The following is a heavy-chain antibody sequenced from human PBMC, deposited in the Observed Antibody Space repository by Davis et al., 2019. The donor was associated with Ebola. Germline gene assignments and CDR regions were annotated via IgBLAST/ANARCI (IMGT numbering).Heavy chain of an antibody. Sequence: PGGSLRLSCAASGFPFSTYWMHWVRQPPGKGLVWVSRILTDGGDTSYADSVKGRFTISRDNAKNTLYLQMNDLTAEDTAVYYCAREVGDNSGRGYYFDYWGQGTLVTVSS. J-gene: IGHJ4*02. CDR2: ILTDGGDT. CDR1: GFPFSTYW. CDR3: AREVGDNSGRGYYFDY. D-gene: IGHD6-19*01. V-gene: IGHV3-74*01.